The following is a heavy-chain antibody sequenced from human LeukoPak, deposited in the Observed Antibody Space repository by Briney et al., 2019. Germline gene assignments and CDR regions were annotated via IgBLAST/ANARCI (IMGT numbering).Heavy chain of an antibody. CDR1: GFTFSSYS. Sequence: GGSLRLSCAASGFTFSSYSMNWVRQAPGKGLEWISYITSSSNSIYYADSVKGRFTISRDNAKNSLSLQMNSLRAEDTAVYYCARVRQWLVPPYYYGMDVWGQGTTVTVSS. CDR3: ARVRQWLVPPYYYGMDV. D-gene: IGHD6-19*01. J-gene: IGHJ6*02. V-gene: IGHV3-48*04. CDR2: ITSSSNSI.